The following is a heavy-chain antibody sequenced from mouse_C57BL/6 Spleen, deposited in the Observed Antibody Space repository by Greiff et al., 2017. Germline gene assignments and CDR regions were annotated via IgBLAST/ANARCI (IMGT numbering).Heavy chain of an antibody. CDR1: GYTFTSYW. CDR2: IDPSDSYT. D-gene: IGHD2-5*01. Sequence: QVQLQQPGAELVLPGASVKLSCKASGYTFTSYWMHWVKQRPGQGLEWIGEIDPSDSYTNYNQTFKGKSTLTVDKSSSTAYMQLISLTSEDSAVYYCANSNYSAWFAYWGQGTLVTVSA. J-gene: IGHJ3*01. CDR3: ANSNYSAWFAY. V-gene: IGHV1-69*01.